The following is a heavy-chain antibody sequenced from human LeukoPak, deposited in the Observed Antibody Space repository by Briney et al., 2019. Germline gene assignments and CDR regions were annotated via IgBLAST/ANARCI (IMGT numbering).Heavy chain of an antibody. CDR3: ARDAYGSGSYLPY. CDR1: GYTLTSHY. CDR2: INPTGN. Sequence: GASVKVSCKASGYTLTSHYMHWVRQAPGQGLEWMGIINPTGNNYAQKFQGRVTMTTDTSTSTAYMELRSLRSDDTAVYYCARDAYGSGSYLPYWGQGTLVTVSS. J-gene: IGHJ4*02. D-gene: IGHD3-10*01. V-gene: IGHV1-46*01.